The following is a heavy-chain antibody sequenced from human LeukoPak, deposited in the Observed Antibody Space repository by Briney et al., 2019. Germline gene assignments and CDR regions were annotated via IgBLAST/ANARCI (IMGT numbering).Heavy chain of an antibody. J-gene: IGHJ4*02. Sequence: ASVKVSCKASGYTFTGYYMHWVRQAPGQGLEWMEWINPNSGGTNYAQKFQGRVTMTRDTSISTAYMELSRLRSDDTAVYYCARASTWIQLWLVPFDYWGQGTLVTVSS. CDR1: GYTFTGYY. V-gene: IGHV1-2*02. CDR3: ARASTWIQLWLVPFDY. CDR2: INPNSGGT. D-gene: IGHD5-18*01.